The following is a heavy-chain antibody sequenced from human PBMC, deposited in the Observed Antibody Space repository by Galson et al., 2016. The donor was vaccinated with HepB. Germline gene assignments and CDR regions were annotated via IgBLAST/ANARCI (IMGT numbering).Heavy chain of an antibody. J-gene: IGHJ4*02. CDR2: IMGDGSAK. CDR1: GFDFSTSW. V-gene: IGHV3-7*03. CDR3: ARGPITAAGECFDS. Sequence: SLRLSCAASGFDFSTSWMNWVRQAPGKGLEWVANIMGDGSAKFYVDSVKGRLTISRDNSKNTLYLQMNSLSAEDTAVYYCARGPITAAGECFDSWGQGTLVSVSS. D-gene: IGHD6-13*01.